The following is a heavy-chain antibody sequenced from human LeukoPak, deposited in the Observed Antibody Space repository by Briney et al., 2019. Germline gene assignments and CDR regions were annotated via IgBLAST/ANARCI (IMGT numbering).Heavy chain of an antibody. V-gene: IGHV3-21*01. D-gene: IGHD3-10*01. J-gene: IGHJ4*02. CDR3: VRDMGRESIFDY. CDR2: ISSRGTYI. Sequence: GGSLRLSCAASGFTFSDYAMSWVRQAPGKGLEWLSSISSRGTYIYYADSVKGRFIISRDNAKNSLFLEMNSLRVEDTAVYYCVRDMGRESIFDYWGQGTLVTVSS. CDR1: GFTFSDYA.